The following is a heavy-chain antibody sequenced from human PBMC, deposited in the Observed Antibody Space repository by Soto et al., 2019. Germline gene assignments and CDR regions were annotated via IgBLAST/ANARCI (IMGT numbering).Heavy chain of an antibody. CDR2: INHSGSI. CDR3: ARDKITGLVDY. V-gene: IGHV4-34*01. Sequence: LSETLSLTCADYGGYFSGYYWTWLRQPPGTGLELIGEINHSGSINYNPSLKSRVTISVDTSMNQFSLKLTSVTAADTAVYYWARDKITGLVDYWGQGTLVTVSS. D-gene: IGHD2-8*02. CDR1: GGYFSGYY. J-gene: IGHJ4*02.